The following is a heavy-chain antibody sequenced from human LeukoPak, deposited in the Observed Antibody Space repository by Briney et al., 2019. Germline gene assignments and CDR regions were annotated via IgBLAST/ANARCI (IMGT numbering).Heavy chain of an antibody. CDR2: ISYDGSNK. CDR1: GFTFSSYA. CDR3: ARVSDSSGYVAY. D-gene: IGHD6-19*01. V-gene: IGHV3-30-3*01. J-gene: IGHJ4*02. Sequence: PGRSLRLSCAASGFTFSSYAMHWVRQAPGKGLEWVAVISYDGSNKYYAGSVKGRFTISRDNSKNTLYLQMNSLRAEDTAVYYCARVSDSSGYVAYWGQGTLVTVSS.